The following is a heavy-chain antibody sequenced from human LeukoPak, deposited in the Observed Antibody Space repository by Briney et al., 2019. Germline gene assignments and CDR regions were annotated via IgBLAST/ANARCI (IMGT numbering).Heavy chain of an antibody. J-gene: IGHJ4*02. CDR1: GGSISSYY. CDR2: IYYSGST. D-gene: IGHD3-3*01. CDR3: ASTTYYDFWSGYSGFDY. Sequence: SETLSLTCTVSGGSISSYYWSWIQQPPGKGLEWIGYIYYSGSTNYNPSLKSRVTISVDTSKNQFSLKLSSVTAADTAVYYCASTTYYDFWSGYSGFDYWGQGTLVTVSS. V-gene: IGHV4-59*08.